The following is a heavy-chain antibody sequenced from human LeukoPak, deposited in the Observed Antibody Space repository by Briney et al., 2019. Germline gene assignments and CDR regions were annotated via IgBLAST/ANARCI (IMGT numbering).Heavy chain of an antibody. CDR3: ARDPPYCGGGCPPDY. Sequence: PGGSLRLSCAASGFTFSIYGMHWVRQAPGKGLEWVSSISSSSSYIYYADSVKGRFTISRDNAKNSLYLQMNSLRAEDTAVYYCARDPPYCGGGCPPDYWGQGTLVTVSS. CDR2: ISSSSSYI. CDR1: GFTFSIYG. D-gene: IGHD2-21*02. V-gene: IGHV3-21*01. J-gene: IGHJ4*02.